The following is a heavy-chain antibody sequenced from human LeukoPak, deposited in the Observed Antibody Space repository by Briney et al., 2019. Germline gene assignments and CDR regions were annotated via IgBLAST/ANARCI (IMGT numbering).Heavy chain of an antibody. V-gene: IGHV3-23*01. CDR1: GFTFSSYA. D-gene: IGHD2-15*01. CDR2: ISGSGGST. Sequence: GGSLRLSCAASGFTFSSYAMSWVRQAPGKGLEWVSAISGSGGSTYYADSVKGRFTISRDNSKSTLHLQMNSLRAEDTAVYHCAGGSCSGGSCSTPQLNWGQGTLVTVSS. J-gene: IGHJ4*02. CDR3: AGGSCSGGSCSTPQLN.